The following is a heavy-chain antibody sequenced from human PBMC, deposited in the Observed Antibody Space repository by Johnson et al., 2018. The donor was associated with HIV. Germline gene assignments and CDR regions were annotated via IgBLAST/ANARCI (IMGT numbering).Heavy chain of an antibody. CDR2: IRYDGSNK. CDR3: ARDVTAGNDAFDI. J-gene: IGHJ3*02. Sequence: QVQLVESGGGVVQPGGSLRLSCAASGFTFSNYGMHWVRQSPGKGLEWVAFIRYDGSNKYYADSVKGRLTLSRDNSNNTLYLQMNSLRAEDTAVYYCARDVTAGNDAFDIWGQGTMVTVSS. D-gene: IGHD1-1*01. CDR1: GFTFSNYG. V-gene: IGHV3-30*02.